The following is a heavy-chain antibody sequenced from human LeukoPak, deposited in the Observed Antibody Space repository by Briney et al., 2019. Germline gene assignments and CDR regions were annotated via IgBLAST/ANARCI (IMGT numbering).Heavy chain of an antibody. J-gene: IGHJ6*02. Sequence: SVKVSCKASGGTFSSYAISWVRQAPGKGLEWMGRIIPILGIANYAQKFQGRVTITADKSTSTAYMERSSLRSEDTAVYYCAIGVVTLMDVWGQGTTVTVSS. CDR2: IIPILGIA. V-gene: IGHV1-69*04. CDR3: AIGVVTLMDV. D-gene: IGHD3-3*01. CDR1: GGTFSSYA.